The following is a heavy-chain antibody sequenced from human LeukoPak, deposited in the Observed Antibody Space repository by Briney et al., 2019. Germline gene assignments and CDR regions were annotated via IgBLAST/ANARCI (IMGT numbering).Heavy chain of an antibody. V-gene: IGHV3-23*01. CDR2: ISGSGGST. J-gene: IGHJ4*02. D-gene: IGHD1-26*01. CDR3: ANLVASGSYYTPSAAVQGLDDY. CDR1: GFTFSSYA. Sequence: GGSLRLSCAASGFTFSSYAMSWVRQAPGKGLEWVSAISGSGGSTYYADSVKGRFTISRDNSKNTLYLQMNSLRAEDTAVYYCANLVASGSYYTPSAAVQGLDDYWGQGTLVTVSS.